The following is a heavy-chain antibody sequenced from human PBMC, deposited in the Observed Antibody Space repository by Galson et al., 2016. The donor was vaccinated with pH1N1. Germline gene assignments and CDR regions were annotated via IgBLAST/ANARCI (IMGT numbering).Heavy chain of an antibody. CDR3: ARDSVYSGHEGFH. D-gene: IGHD5-12*01. CDR1: GFTFSSYA. Sequence: SLRLSCAASGFTFSSYAMSWVRQAPGKGLEWVSAIIGSGGSTYYADSVKGRFTISRDKTQSTVYLQMNSLRTEDTAVYYCARDSVYSGHEGFHGAQGPLGIVSS. CDR2: IIGSGGST. J-gene: IGHJ4*02. V-gene: IGHV3-23*01.